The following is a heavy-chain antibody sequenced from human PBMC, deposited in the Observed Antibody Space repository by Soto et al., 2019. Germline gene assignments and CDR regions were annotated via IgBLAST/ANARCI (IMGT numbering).Heavy chain of an antibody. J-gene: IGHJ6*02. V-gene: IGHV3-30-3*01. CDR3: ARDGDIVVVPAGIRDMYYYYYGMDV. Sequence: PGGSLRLSCAASGFTFSSYAMHWVRQAPGKGLEWVAVISYDGSNKYYADSVKGRFTISRDNSKNTLYLQMNSLRAEDTAVYYCARDGDIVVVPAGIRDMYYYYYGMDVWGQGTTVTVSS. CDR1: GFTFSSYA. CDR2: ISYDGSNK. D-gene: IGHD2-2*02.